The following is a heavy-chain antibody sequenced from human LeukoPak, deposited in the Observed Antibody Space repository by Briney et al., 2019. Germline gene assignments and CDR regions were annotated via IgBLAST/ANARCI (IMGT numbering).Heavy chain of an antibody. D-gene: IGHD3-3*01. CDR1: GGSISSYY. J-gene: IGHJ5*02. Sequence: SETLSLTCTVSGGSISSYYWSWIRQPAGKGLEWIGRIYTSGSTNYNPSLKSRVTMSVDTSKNQFSLKLGSVTAADTAVYYCARAGGGYDFWSGYRRQDWFDPWGQGTLVTVSP. CDR2: IYTSGST. CDR3: ARAGGGYDFWSGYRRQDWFDP. V-gene: IGHV4-4*07.